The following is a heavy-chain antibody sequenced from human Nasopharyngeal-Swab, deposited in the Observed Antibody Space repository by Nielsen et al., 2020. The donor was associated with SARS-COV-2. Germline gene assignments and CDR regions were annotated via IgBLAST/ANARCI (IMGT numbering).Heavy chain of an antibody. D-gene: IGHD6-13*01. J-gene: IGHJ4*02. Sequence: GESLKISCAASGFTFSSYWMHWVRQAPGKGLVWVSRINSDGSSTSYADSVKGRFTISRDNAKNTLYLQMNSLRAEDTAVHYCARDVAAAFDYWGQGTLVTVSS. V-gene: IGHV3-74*01. CDR3: ARDVAAAFDY. CDR1: GFTFSSYW. CDR2: INSDGSST.